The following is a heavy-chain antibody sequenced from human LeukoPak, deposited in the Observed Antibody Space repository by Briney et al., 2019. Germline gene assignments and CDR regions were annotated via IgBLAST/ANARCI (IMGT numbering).Heavy chain of an antibody. CDR1: GGSLTGYY. Sequence: KSSETLSLTCAVYGGSLTGYYWNWIRQPPGKGLEWIGEINHSGSTDCIPSLKSRVTISVDTSKNQFSLKLTSVTAADTALYYCARHVTTVGSMRCFDPWGQGTLVTVSS. V-gene: IGHV4-34*01. J-gene: IGHJ5*02. CDR2: INHSGST. D-gene: IGHD1/OR15-1a*01. CDR3: ARHVTTVGSMRCFDP.